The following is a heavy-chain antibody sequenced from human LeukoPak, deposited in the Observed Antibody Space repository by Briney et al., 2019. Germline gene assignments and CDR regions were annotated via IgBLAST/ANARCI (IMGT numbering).Heavy chain of an antibody. V-gene: IGHV4-61*08. CDR3: ARAPVERRRNAFDI. D-gene: IGHD5-24*01. CDR2: IYYSGST. Sequence: PSQTLSLTCSVSGGSISSGDYYWSWIRQPPVKGLEWIVYIYYSGSTNYNPSLKSRVTISVDTSKNQFSLKLSSVTAADTAVYYCARAPVERRRNAFDIWGQGTMVTVSS. J-gene: IGHJ3*02. CDR1: GGSISSGDYY.